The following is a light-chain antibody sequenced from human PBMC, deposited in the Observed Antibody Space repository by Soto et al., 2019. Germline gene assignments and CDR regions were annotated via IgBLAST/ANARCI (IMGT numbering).Light chain of an antibody. Sequence: DIQMTQSPSSLSASEGDRVTITCQSSHDVSRNLNWFQQKPGEAPQLLIYDASNLERGVPSRFSGSGSGTDFTLTISSLQPEDGATYYCQQYNSMLSLGGGTEVEIK. CDR3: QQYNSMLS. CDR2: DAS. V-gene: IGKV1-33*01. J-gene: IGKJ4*01. CDR1: HDVSRN.